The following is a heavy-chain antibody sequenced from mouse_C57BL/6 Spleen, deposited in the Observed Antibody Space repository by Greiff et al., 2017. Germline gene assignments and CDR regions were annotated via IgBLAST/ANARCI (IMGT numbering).Heavy chain of an antibody. Sequence: QVQLQQPGAELVRPGSSVKLSCKASGYTFTSYWMHWVKQRPIQGLEWIGNIDPSDSETHYNQKFKDKATLTVDNSSSTAYMQLSSLTSEDSAVYYCARTVVAKGLYFDYWGQGTTLTVAS. CDR3: ARTVVAKGLYFDY. V-gene: IGHV1-52*01. D-gene: IGHD1-1*01. CDR1: GYTFTSYW. CDR2: IDPSDSET. J-gene: IGHJ2*01.